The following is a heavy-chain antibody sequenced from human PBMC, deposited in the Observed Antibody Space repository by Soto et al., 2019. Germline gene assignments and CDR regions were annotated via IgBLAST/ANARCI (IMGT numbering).Heavy chain of an antibody. CDR2: ISAYNGNT. CDR3: AREGGCSGGSCYSLLWYGMDV. J-gene: IGHJ6*02. V-gene: IGHV1-18*01. Sequence: QVQLVQSGAEVKKPGASVKVSCKASGYTFTSYGISWVRQAPGQGLEWMGWISAYNGNTNYAQKLQGRVTMTTDTSTSTAYMELRSLRADDTAVYYCAREGGCSGGSCYSLLWYGMDVWGQGTTVTVSS. D-gene: IGHD2-15*01. CDR1: GYTFTSYG.